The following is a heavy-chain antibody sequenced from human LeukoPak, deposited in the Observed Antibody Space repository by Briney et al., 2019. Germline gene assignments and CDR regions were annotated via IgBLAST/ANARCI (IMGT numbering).Heavy chain of an antibody. CDR2: ISAYNGNT. Sequence: GASVRVSCKASGGTFSSYAISWVRQAPGQGLEWMGWISAYNGNTNYAQKLQGRVTMTTDTSTSTAYMELRSLRSDDTAVYYCARDVSYYYDSSGYLYYFDYWGQGTLVTVSS. D-gene: IGHD3-22*01. CDR1: GGTFSSYA. V-gene: IGHV1-18*01. J-gene: IGHJ4*02. CDR3: ARDVSYYYDSSGYLYYFDY.